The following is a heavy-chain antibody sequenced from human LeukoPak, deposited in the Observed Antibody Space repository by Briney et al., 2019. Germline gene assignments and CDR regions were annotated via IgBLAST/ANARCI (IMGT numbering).Heavy chain of an antibody. CDR2: TYYTGST. Sequence: KTSETLSLTCSISGGSISSKTYNWGWIRQPPGKGLEWIGSTYYTGSTHYNPSLKSRVTISVDTSKNQLSLKLTSVTAADMAVYYCASSVELPYYFDYWGQGTLVTVSS. D-gene: IGHD1-7*01. J-gene: IGHJ4*02. CDR3: ASSVELPYYFDY. V-gene: IGHV4-39*07. CDR1: GGSISSKTYN.